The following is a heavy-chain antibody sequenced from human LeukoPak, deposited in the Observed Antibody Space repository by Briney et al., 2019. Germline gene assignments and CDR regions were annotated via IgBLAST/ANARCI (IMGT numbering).Heavy chain of an antibody. V-gene: IGHV3-15*01. D-gene: IGHD6-13*01. CDR2: IKSKTDGGTT. J-gene: IGHJ4*02. CDR3: TTAPVGSWYYFDY. CDR1: GFTFSNAW. Sequence: GGSLRLSCAASGFTFSNAWMSWVRQAPGKGLEWVGRIKSKTDGGTTDYAAPVKGRFTISRDDSKNTLYLQMNSLKTEDTAVYYCTTAPVGSWYYFDYWGQGTLVTVSS.